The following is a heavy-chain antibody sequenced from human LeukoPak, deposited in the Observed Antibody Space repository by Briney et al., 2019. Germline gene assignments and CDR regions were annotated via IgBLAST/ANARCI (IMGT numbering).Heavy chain of an antibody. V-gene: IGHV5-10-1*01. Sequence: GESLQISCKGSGSRFTSYWISWVRQMPGKGLEWMGRIDPSDSYTNYSPSFQGHVTISADKSISTAYLQWSSLKASDTAMYYCARQDPIAVAGDYWGQGTLVTVSS. J-gene: IGHJ4*02. CDR3: ARQDPIAVAGDY. D-gene: IGHD6-19*01. CDR2: IDPSDSYT. CDR1: GSRFTSYW.